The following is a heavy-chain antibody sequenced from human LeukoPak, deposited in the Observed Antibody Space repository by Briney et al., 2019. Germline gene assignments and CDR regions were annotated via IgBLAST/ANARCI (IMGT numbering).Heavy chain of an antibody. V-gene: IGHV3-23*01. CDR1: GFTFSSYA. Sequence: GGSLRLSCAASGFTFSSYAMSWVRQAPGKGLEWVSAISGSGGSTYYADSVKGRSTISRDNSKDTLYLQMNSLRAEDTAVYSCAKAVLWFGESYFDYWGRGTLVTVSS. D-gene: IGHD3-10*01. CDR2: ISGSGGST. J-gene: IGHJ4*02. CDR3: AKAVLWFGESYFDY.